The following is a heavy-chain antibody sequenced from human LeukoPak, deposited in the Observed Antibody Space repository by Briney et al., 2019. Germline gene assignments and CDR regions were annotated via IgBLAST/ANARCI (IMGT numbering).Heavy chain of an antibody. J-gene: IGHJ6*02. Sequence: GGSLRLSCAASGFTFSKYGIHWVRQAPGKGLEWVAVISYDGSTKYYEESVKGRFTISRDDSKNTLYLQMNSLRAEDTAVYYCAEDVVGTSRYYYYGMDVWGQGTTVTVSS. CDR2: ISYDGSTK. CDR1: GFTFSKYG. D-gene: IGHD1-26*01. CDR3: AEDVVGTSRYYYYGMDV. V-gene: IGHV3-30*18.